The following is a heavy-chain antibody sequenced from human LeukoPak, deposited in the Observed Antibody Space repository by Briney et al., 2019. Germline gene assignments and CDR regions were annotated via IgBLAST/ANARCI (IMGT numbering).Heavy chain of an antibody. D-gene: IGHD6-19*01. J-gene: IGHJ4*02. CDR2: IIPIFGTA. Sequence: SVKVSCTASGGTFSSYAISWVREPPGQGLEWMGGIIPIFGTATYAQKFQGRVTITADESTSTAYMELSSLRSEDTAVYYCARVGMAVAGTFDYWGQGTLVTVSS. CDR1: GGTFSSYA. V-gene: IGHV1-69*13. CDR3: ARVGMAVAGTFDY.